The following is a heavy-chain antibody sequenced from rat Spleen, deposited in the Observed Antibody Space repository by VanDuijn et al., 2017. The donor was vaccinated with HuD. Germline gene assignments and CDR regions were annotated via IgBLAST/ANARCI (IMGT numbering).Heavy chain of an antibody. Sequence: EVQLVESGGGLVQPGRSLKLSCAASGFTFSDYNMAWVRQAPKKGLEWVATIIYDGSRTYYRDSVKGRFTISRDNAKSTLYLQMDSLRSEDTATYYCATHGFITTVVTGYFDYWGQGVMVTVSS. D-gene: IGHD1-1*01. CDR1: GFTFSDYN. CDR3: ATHGFITTVVTGYFDY. CDR2: IIYDGSRT. J-gene: IGHJ2*01. V-gene: IGHV5S10*01.